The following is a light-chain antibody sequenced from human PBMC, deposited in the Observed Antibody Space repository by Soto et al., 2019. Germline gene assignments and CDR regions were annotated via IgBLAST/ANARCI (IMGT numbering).Light chain of an antibody. Sequence: QSVLTQPPSLSGTPGQTVTISCIGSRSNIGSAIVHWYQQVPGKAPKLMIYEVSNRPSGVSNRFSGSKSGNTASLTISGLQAEDEADYYCTSYTSSITYVFGTGTKLTVL. CDR3: TSYTSSITYV. J-gene: IGLJ1*01. CDR1: RSNIGSAI. CDR2: EVS. V-gene: IGLV2-14*03.